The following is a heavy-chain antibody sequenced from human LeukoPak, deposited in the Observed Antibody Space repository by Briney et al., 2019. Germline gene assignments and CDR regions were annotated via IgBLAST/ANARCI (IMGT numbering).Heavy chain of an antibody. CDR3: ARRGWKLNERGYYFDY. CDR1: GYTFTGYY. Sequence: ASVKVSCKASGYTFTGYYMHWVRQAPGQGLEWMGWINPNSGGTNYAQKFQGRVTMTRETSISTAYMELSSLRSDDTAVYYCARRGWKLNERGYYFDYWGQGTLLTVSS. V-gene: IGHV1-2*02. J-gene: IGHJ4*02. D-gene: IGHD1-1*01. CDR2: INPNSGGT.